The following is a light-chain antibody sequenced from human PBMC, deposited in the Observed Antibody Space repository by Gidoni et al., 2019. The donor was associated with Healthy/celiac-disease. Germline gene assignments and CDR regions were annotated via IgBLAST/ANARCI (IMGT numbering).Light chain of an antibody. CDR1: QSVLYSSNNKNY. J-gene: IGKJ2*04. V-gene: IGKV4-1*01. CDR3: QQYYSTPRS. Sequence: IVMTQSPDSLAVSLGERATINCKSSQSVLYSSNNKNYLAWYQQKPGQPPKLLIYWASTRESGVPDRFSGSGSGTDFTLTISSLQAEDVAVYYCQQYYSTPRSFXXXTKLEIK. CDR2: WAS.